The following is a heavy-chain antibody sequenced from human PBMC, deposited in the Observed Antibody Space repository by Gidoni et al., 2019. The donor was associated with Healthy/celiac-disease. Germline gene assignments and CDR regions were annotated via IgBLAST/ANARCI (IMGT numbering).Heavy chain of an antibody. J-gene: IGHJ3*02. CDR3: ARDRRDSSGYYSGAFDI. CDR1: GFTFLSYS. CDR2: ISSSSSTI. Sequence: EVQLVESGGGLVQPGGSLSPSCAASGFTFLSYSMNWVRQAPGKGMEWVSYISSSSSTIYYADSVKGRFTISRDNAKNSLYLQMNSLRDEDTAVYYCARDRRDSSGYYSGAFDIWGQGTMVTVSS. D-gene: IGHD3-22*01. V-gene: IGHV3-48*02.